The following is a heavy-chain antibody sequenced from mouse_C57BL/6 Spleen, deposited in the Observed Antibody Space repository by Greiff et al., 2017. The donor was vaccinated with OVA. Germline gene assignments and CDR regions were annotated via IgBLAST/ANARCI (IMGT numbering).Heavy chain of an antibody. V-gene: IGHV1-82*01. D-gene: IGHD4-1*01. CDR1: GYAFSSSW. CDR3: ARSGAGTAFDY. CDR2: IYPGDGDT. Sequence: QVQLQQSGPELVKPGASVKISCKASGYAFSSSWMNWVKQRPGKGLEWIGRIYPGDGDTNYNGKFKGKATLTADKSSSTAYMQLSSLTSEDSAVYFCARSGAGTAFDYWGQGTTRTVSS. J-gene: IGHJ2*01.